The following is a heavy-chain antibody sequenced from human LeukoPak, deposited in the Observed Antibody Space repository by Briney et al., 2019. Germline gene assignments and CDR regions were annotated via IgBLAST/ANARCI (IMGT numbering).Heavy chain of an antibody. V-gene: IGHV4-34*01. D-gene: IGHD2-2*01. CDR1: GGSFSGYY. Sequence: PSETLSLTCAVYGGSFSGYYWSWIRQPPGKGLEWIGEINHSGSTNYNPSLKSRVTISVDTSKNQFSLKLSSVTAADTAVYYCARVPIIVVAGAPTPIYYLDYWGQGTLVTVSS. J-gene: IGHJ4*02. CDR2: INHSGST. CDR3: ARVPIIVVAGAPTPIYYLDY.